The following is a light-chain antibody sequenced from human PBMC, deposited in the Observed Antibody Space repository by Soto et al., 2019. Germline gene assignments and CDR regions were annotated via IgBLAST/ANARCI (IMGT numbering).Light chain of an antibody. J-gene: IGLJ3*02. Sequence: QSVLTQPPSVSAAPGQKVSISCSGSSSDIGNNFVSWYQQFPGTAPKLLIFENNKRPSGIPDRFSGPKSGTSATLVITGLQTGDEADYYCGTSRVFGGGTKLTVL. CDR3: GTSRV. V-gene: IGLV1-51*02. CDR1: SSDIGNNF. CDR2: ENN.